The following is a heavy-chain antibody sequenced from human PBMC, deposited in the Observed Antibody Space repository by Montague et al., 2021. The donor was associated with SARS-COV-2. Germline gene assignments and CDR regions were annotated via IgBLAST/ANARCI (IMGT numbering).Heavy chain of an antibody. CDR3: ASMVRAEVYYFDY. CDR1: GGSISSSCYY. V-gene: IGHV4-39*01. D-gene: IGHD3-10*01. CDR2: IFYSGST. Sequence: SETLSLTCTVSGGSISSSCYYWGLIRQPPGKGLKWIGSIFYSGSTDYNPSLKSRITISVDTSKNQFSLKLSYVTAADTAVYYCASMVRAEVYYFDYWGQGTLVTVSS. J-gene: IGHJ4*02.